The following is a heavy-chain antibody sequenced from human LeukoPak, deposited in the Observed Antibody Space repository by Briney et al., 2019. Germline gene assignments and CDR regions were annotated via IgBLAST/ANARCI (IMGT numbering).Heavy chain of an antibody. J-gene: IGHJ4*02. D-gene: IGHD6-13*01. V-gene: IGHV3-53*01. CDR1: GFTISSNY. Sequence: GGPLRLSCAASGFTISSNYMSWVRQAPGKGLEWVSVIYSGSSTYYADSVKGRFTISRDNSKNTLYLQMNSLRAEDTAVYYCTRGPIAAAGNYWGQGTLVTVSS. CDR3: TRGPIAAAGNY. CDR2: IYSGSST.